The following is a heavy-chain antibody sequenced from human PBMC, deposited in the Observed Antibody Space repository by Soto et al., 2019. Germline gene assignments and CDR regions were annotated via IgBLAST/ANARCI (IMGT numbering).Heavy chain of an antibody. V-gene: IGHV3-23*01. CDR3: AKDFYPYYYDSSGWARSDY. CDR2: ISGSGGST. Sequence: GGSLRLSCAASGFTFSSYAMSWVRQAPGKGLEWVSAISGSGGSTYYADSVKGRFTISRDNSKNTLYLQMNSLRAEDTAVYYCAKDFYPYYYDSSGWARSDYWGQGTLVTVSS. CDR1: GFTFSSYA. J-gene: IGHJ4*02. D-gene: IGHD3-22*01.